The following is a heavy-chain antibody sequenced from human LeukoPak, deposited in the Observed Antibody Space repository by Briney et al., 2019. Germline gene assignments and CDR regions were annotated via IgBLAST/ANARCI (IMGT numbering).Heavy chain of an antibody. CDR3: AKESGV. Sequence: GGSLRLSCAASGFTFDDYAMHWVRQAPGKGPEWVSGISWNSGSIGYADSVKGRFTISRDNAKNSLYLQMNSLRAEDTALYYCAKESGVWGQGTTVTVSS. V-gene: IGHV3-9*01. J-gene: IGHJ6*02. D-gene: IGHD1-26*01. CDR2: ISWNSGSI. CDR1: GFTFDDYA.